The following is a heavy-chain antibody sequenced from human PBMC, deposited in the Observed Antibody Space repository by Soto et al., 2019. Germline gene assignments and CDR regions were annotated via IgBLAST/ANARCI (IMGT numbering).Heavy chain of an antibody. CDR1: GGSFSGYY. CDR2: INHSGST. J-gene: IGHJ4*02. CDR3: AKGPYDSSGYYYRNGGYYFDY. Sequence: SETLSLTCAVDGGSFSGYYWSWIRQPPGKGLEWIGEINHSGSTNYNPSLKSRVTISVDTSKNQFSLKLCSVTAADTAVYYCAKGPYDSSGYYYRNGGYYFDYWGQGTLVTVSS. V-gene: IGHV4-34*01. D-gene: IGHD3-22*01.